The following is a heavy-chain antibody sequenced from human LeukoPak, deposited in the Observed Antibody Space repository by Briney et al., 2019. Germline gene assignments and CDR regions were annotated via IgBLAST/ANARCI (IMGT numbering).Heavy chain of an antibody. D-gene: IGHD1-26*01. CDR1: GGSISSYY. V-gene: IGHV4-59*01. CDR3: ARASGSGSYRGAFDI. Sequence: SETLSLTCTVSGGSISSYYWSWIRQPPGKGLEWIGYIYYSGSTNYNPSLKSRATISVGTSKNQFSLKLSSVTAADTAVYYCARASGSGSYRGAFDIWGQGTMVTVSS. J-gene: IGHJ3*02. CDR2: IYYSGST.